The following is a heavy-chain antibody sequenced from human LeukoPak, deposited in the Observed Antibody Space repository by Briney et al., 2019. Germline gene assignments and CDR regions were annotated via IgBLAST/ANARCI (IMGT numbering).Heavy chain of an antibody. D-gene: IGHD2-21*02. V-gene: IGHV4-59*11. CDR3: ARNIAYCGGDCYNYFDY. CDR1: GDSISSHY. CDR2: IYYTGST. Sequence: SETLSLTCTVSGDSISSHYWTWIRQSPGKGLEWIGYIYYTGSTNYNPSLKSRVTISVDTFKNQFSLKLSSVTAADTAIYYCARNIAYCGGDCYNYFDYWGQGTLVTVSS. J-gene: IGHJ4*02.